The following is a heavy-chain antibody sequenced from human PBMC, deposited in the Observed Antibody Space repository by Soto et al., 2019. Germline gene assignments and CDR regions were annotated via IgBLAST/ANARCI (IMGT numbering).Heavy chain of an antibody. J-gene: IGHJ6*02. CDR2: INPSGGST. CDR3: ARSGYYDSSGYYYYGMDV. CDR1: GYTFTSYY. D-gene: IGHD3-22*01. V-gene: IGHV1-46*01. Sequence: QVQLVQSGAEVKKPGASVKVSCKASGYTFTSYYMHWVRQAPGQGLEWMGIINPSGGSTSYAQKFQGRVTMTRDTSTSAVYMELSSLRSEDTAVYYCARSGYYDSSGYYYYGMDVWGQGTTVTVSS.